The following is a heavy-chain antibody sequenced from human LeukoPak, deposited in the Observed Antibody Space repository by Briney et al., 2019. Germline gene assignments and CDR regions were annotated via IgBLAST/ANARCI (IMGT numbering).Heavy chain of an antibody. J-gene: IGHJ2*01. CDR3: ASWYYSSSSTWYFDL. CDR2: ISSSSSYI. Sequence: GGSLRLSCAASGFTFSSYSMNWVRQAPGKGLEWVSSISSSSSYIYYADSVKGRFTISRDNAKNSLYLQMNSLRAEDTAVYYCASWYYSSSSTWYFDLWGRGTLVTVSS. D-gene: IGHD6-6*01. CDR1: GFTFSSYS. V-gene: IGHV3-21*01.